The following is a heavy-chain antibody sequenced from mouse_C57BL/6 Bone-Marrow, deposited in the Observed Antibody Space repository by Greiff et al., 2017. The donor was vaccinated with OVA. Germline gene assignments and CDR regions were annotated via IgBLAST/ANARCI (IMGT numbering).Heavy chain of an antibody. CDR2: ISNGGGST. D-gene: IGHD2-5*01. Sequence: EVKLVESGGGLVQPGGSLKLSCAASGFTFSDYYMYWVRQTPEKRLEWVAYISNGGGSTYYPDTVKGRFTISRDNAKNTLYLQMSRLKSEDTAMYYCARQNSNYSPWFAYWGQGTLVTVSA. J-gene: IGHJ3*01. CDR1: GFTFSDYY. CDR3: ARQNSNYSPWFAY. V-gene: IGHV5-12*01.